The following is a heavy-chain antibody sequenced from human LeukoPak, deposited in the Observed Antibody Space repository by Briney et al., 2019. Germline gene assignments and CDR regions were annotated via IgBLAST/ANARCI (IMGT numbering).Heavy chain of an antibody. V-gene: IGHV3-23*01. CDR3: AKDVGNYYDSSGYYSPLYYFDY. CDR2: VSGSGGST. D-gene: IGHD3-22*01. J-gene: IGHJ4*02. CDR1: GFTFSSYG. Sequence: PGGSLRLSCAVSGFTFSSYGMSWVRQAPGKGLEWVSAVSGSGGSTYYADSVKGRFTISRDNSKNTLYLQMNSLRAEDTAVYYCAKDVGNYYDSSGYYSPLYYFDYWGQGTLVTVSS.